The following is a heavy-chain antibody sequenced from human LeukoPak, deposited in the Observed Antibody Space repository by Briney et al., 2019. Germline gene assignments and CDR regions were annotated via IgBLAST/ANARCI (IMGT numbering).Heavy chain of an antibody. CDR2: ISSNGGST. V-gene: IGHV3-64D*06. Sequence: PGGSLRLSCSASGFSFSIYNMHWVRQAPGKGLEYVSGISSNGGSTYYADSVKGRFTISRDNSKNTLYLQMSSLRDEDTAVYYCVKGGSGNFAGPPDPWGQGTLVTVSS. CDR1: GFSFSIYN. CDR3: VKGGSGNFAGPPDP. D-gene: IGHD1-26*01. J-gene: IGHJ5*02.